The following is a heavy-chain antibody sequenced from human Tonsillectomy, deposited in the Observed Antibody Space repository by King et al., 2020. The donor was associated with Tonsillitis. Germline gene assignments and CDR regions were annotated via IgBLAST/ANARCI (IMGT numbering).Heavy chain of an antibody. Sequence: VQLVESGGGLVQPGGSLRLSCAASGFTFSSYAMSWVRQAPGKGLEWVSAISGSGGSTYYADSVKGRFTNSRDNSKNTLYLQMNSLRTADTAVYYCAKQPGGYYDSSGYYFIVRDFDNCGQGTLGTVSS. CDR1: GFTFSSYA. CDR2: ISGSGGST. D-gene: IGHD3-22*01. CDR3: AKQPGGYYDSSGYYFIVRDFDN. J-gene: IGHJ4*02. V-gene: IGHV3-23*04.